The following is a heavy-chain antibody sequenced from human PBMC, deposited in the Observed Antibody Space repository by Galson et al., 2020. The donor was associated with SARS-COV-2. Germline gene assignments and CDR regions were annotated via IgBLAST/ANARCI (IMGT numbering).Heavy chain of an antibody. V-gene: IGHV3-48*03. CDR3: ARDECRGSTCYSEFHYYMDV. J-gene: IGHJ6*03. CDR1: GFTFSLYE. CDR2: ISSAGTAR. Sequence: SCVASGFTFSLYEMNWVRQAPGKGPEWVSYISSAGTARYYADSVKDRFIISRDNAKNSLYLDMNSLRAEDTAVYFCARDECRGSTCYSEFHYYMDVWGEGTTVTVSS. D-gene: IGHD2-21*02.